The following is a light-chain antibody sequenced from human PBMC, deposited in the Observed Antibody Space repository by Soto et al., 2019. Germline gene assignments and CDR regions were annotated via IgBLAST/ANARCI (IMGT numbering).Light chain of an antibody. CDR2: GES. J-gene: IGKJ5*01. Sequence: EIVLTQSPGTLSLSPGERATLSCRASQSVSTNYLAWYQQKPGQAPRILIYGESIRATGIPDRFSGSGSGTDSTLTISRLEPEDFAVYYCQKYGSSPPTCGQGTRLEIK. CDR3: QKYGSSPPT. CDR1: QSVSTNY. V-gene: IGKV3-20*01.